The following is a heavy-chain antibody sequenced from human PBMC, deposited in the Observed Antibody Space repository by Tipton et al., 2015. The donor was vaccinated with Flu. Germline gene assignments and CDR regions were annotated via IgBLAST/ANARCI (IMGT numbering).Heavy chain of an antibody. D-gene: IGHD2-2*01. J-gene: IGHJ4*02. CDR1: GFTFSSYA. Sequence: SLRLSCAASGFTFSSYAMSWVRQAPGKGLEWVSAISVSGGSTYYADSVKGRFTISRDNSKNTLYLQMNSLRADDTAVYYCAELTSSTTQLWGQGTLVTVSS. CDR2: ISVSGGST. CDR3: AELTSSTTQL. V-gene: IGHV3-23*01.